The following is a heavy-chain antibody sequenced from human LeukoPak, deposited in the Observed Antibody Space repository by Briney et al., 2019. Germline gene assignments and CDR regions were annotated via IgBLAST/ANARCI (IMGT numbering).Heavy chain of an antibody. CDR2: ISAYNGNT. V-gene: IGHV1-18*01. Sequence: SVKVSCKASGYTFTSYGTSWVRQAPGQGLEWMGWISAYNGNTNYAQKLQGRVTMTTDTSTSTDYMELRSLRSDDTAVYYCARGPFGRWFGELPVDYWGQGTLVTVSS. J-gene: IGHJ4*02. CDR1: GYTFTSYG. D-gene: IGHD3-10*01. CDR3: ARGPFGRWFGELPVDY.